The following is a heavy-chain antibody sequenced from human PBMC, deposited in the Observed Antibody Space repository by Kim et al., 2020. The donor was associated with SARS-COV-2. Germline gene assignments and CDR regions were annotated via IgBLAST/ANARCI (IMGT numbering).Heavy chain of an antibody. V-gene: IGHV3-23*05. D-gene: IGHD5-18*01. CDR3: VRDLTYNYAY. Sequence: ANTVNGRFTISRDNSKSTLYLQMNRLRAEDTAVYYCVRDLTYNYAYWGQGTLVTVSS. J-gene: IGHJ4*02.